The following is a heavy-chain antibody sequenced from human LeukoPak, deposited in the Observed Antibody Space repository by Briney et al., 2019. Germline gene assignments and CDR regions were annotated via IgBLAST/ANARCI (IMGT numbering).Heavy chain of an antibody. Sequence: SGTLSLTCAVSGGSISSSNWWSWVRQPPGKGLEWIGEIYHGGSTNYNPSLKSRVTMSVDKSKNQFSLKLNSVTAADTAVYYCARIYYDSSGYYYVGNWFDPWGQGTLVTVSS. CDR2: IYHGGST. J-gene: IGHJ5*02. CDR3: ARIYYDSSGYYYVGNWFDP. CDR1: GGSISSSNW. V-gene: IGHV4-4*02. D-gene: IGHD3-22*01.